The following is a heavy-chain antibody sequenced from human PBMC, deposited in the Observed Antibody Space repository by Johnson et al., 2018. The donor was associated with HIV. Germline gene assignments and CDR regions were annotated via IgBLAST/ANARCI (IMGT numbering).Heavy chain of an antibody. V-gene: IGHV3-23*04. Sequence: VQLVESGGGVVRPGGSLRLSCTVAGFRFDDYGMSWVRQAPGKGLEWVSAISGSGGSTYYADSVKGRFTISRDNSKNTLYLQMNSLRAEDRAVYYCAKDRTGTYSGCYYVIGDAFDIWGQGTMVTVSS. J-gene: IGHJ3*02. CDR1: GFRFDDYG. CDR3: AKDRTGTYSGCYYVIGDAFDI. CDR2: ISGSGGST. D-gene: IGHD1-26*01.